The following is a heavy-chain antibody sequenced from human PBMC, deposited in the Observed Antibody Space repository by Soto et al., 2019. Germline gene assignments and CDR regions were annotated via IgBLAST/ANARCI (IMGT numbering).Heavy chain of an antibody. V-gene: IGHV1-8*01. CDR3: ARRAANDFWSCYFVGHNWFDP. J-gene: IGHJ5*02. CDR1: GYTFTSYD. Sequence: QVQLVQSGAEVKKPGASVKVSCKASGYTFTSYDINWVRQATGQGLEWMGWMNPNSGNTGYAQKFQGRVTMTRNTSISTAYMALSSLRSEDTAVYYCARRAANDFWSCYFVGHNWFDPWGQGTLVTVSS. D-gene: IGHD3-3*01. CDR2: MNPNSGNT.